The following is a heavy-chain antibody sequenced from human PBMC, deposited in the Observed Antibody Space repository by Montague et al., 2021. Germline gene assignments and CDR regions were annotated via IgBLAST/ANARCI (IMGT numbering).Heavy chain of an antibody. J-gene: IGHJ4*02. CDR1: GFTFSNYW. D-gene: IGHD2-21*01. CDR3: ARDQGQGYCGGDCYVGLDY. V-gene: IGHV3-7*01. Sequence: SLRLSCAASGFTFSNYWMSWVRQAPGKGLEWVAHIKQDGSEKHYVDSVKGRFTISRDSAKNSLYLQMNSLRAEDTAVYFCARDQGQGYCGGDCYVGLDYWGQGTLVTVSS. CDR2: IKQDGSEK.